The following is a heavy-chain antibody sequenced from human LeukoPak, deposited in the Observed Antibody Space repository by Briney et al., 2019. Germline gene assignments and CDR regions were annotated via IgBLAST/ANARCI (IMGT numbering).Heavy chain of an antibody. CDR3: AGAPNQYYFDY. Sequence: KPSETLSLTCTVSSGSITSYYWSWIRQPPGKGLEYIGHIYYTGTTDYNPSLKSRVTMSVDTSKNQFSLRLISVTASDTVVYFCAGAPNQYYFDYWGQGTLVAVSS. CDR1: SGSITSYY. J-gene: IGHJ4*02. V-gene: IGHV4-59*01. CDR2: IYYTGTT.